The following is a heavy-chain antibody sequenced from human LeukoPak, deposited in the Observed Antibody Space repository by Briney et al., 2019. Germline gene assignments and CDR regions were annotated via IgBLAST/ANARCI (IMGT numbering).Heavy chain of an antibody. Sequence: GRSLRLSCAASGFTFSSYAMHWVRQAPGKGLEWVAVISYDGSNKYYADSVKGRFTISRDNSKNTLYLQMNSLRAEDTAVYFCAKESGGPGSSYQAFLDYWGQGTLVTVSS. CDR3: AKESGGPGSSYQAFLDY. V-gene: IGHV3-30-3*01. CDR1: GFTFSSYA. CDR2: ISYDGSNK. D-gene: IGHD1-26*01. J-gene: IGHJ4*02.